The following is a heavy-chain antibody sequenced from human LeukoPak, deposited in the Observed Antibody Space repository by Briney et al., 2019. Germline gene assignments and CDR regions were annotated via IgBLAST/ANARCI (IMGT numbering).Heavy chain of an antibody. CDR3: ARYVTALDY. J-gene: IGHJ4*02. CDR1: QFTFSSYW. V-gene: IGHV3-7*03. D-gene: IGHD2-21*02. Sequence: GGSLRLSCAASQFTFSSYWMSWVRQAPGKGLEWVANIKEDGSKTYYVDSVKGRFTISRDNAKNSLYLQMNCLRAEDTALYYCARYVTALDYWGQGTLVTVSS. CDR2: IKEDGSKT.